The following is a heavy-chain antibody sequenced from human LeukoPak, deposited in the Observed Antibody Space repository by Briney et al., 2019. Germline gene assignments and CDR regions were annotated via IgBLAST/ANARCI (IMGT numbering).Heavy chain of an antibody. CDR1: GYTFTSYY. CDR3: ARAGIPGYCTNVNCSNWLDP. J-gene: IGHJ5*02. CDR2: INPSGGST. V-gene: IGHV1-46*01. Sequence: ASVKVSCEASGYTFTSYYMHWVRQAPGQGLEWMGIINPSGGSTSYAQKFQGRVTMTRDMSTSTVYMELSSLRSEDTAVYYCARAGIPGYCTNVNCSNWLDPWGQGTLVTVSS. D-gene: IGHD2-8*01.